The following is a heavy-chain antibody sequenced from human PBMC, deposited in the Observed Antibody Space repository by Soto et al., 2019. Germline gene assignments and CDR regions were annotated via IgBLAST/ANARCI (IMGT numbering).Heavy chain of an antibody. V-gene: IGHV3-11*01. J-gene: IGHJ5*02. Sequence: PGGSLRLSCAASGFTFSDYYMSWLRQPPGKGLEWVSYISKSGRFIHFADSVKGRFAISRDNAKNTLYLQMSSLRAEDTALYYCARDISPYSDYYDESTSETWFDPWGQGTLVTVSS. CDR1: GFTFSDYY. CDR2: ISKSGRFI. D-gene: IGHD3-16*01. CDR3: ARDISPYSDYYDESTSETWFDP.